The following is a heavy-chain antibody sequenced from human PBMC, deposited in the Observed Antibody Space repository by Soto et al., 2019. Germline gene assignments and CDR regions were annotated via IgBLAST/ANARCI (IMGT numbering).Heavy chain of an antibody. CDR2: INAGNGNT. V-gene: IGHV1-3*01. CDR3: ARDVLPWFGELSGWFDP. D-gene: IGHD3-10*01. Sequence: QVQLVQSGAEVKKPGASVKVSCKASGYTFTSYAMHWVRQAPGQRLEWMGWINAGNGNTKYSQKFQGRVTITRDTSASTAYMELSSLRSEDTAVYYCARDVLPWFGELSGWFDPWGQGTLVTVSS. CDR1: GYTFTSYA. J-gene: IGHJ5*02.